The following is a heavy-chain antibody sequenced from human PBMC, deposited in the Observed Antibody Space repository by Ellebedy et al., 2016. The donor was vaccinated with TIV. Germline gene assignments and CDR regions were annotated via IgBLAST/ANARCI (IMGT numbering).Heavy chain of an antibody. CDR1: GYTFTGYW. Sequence: GESLKISCKGSGYTFTGYWISWVRQMPGKGLEWMGRIDPSDSYTNYSPSFQGHVTISADKSISTAYLQWSSLKASDTAIYYCARRDAVMIRGVNRGMDVWGQGTTVTVSS. V-gene: IGHV5-10-1*01. CDR2: IDPSDSYT. CDR3: ARRDAVMIRGVNRGMDV. J-gene: IGHJ6*02. D-gene: IGHD3-10*01.